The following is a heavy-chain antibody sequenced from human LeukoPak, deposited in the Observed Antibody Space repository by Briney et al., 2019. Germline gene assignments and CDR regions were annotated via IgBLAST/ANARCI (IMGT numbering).Heavy chain of an antibody. V-gene: IGHV4-34*01. Sequence: SETLSLTCAVYGGSFSGYYWSWIRQPPGKGLEWIGEINHSGSTNYNPSLKSRVTISVDTSKNQFSLKLSSVSAAATAVYYCASHYYDSSGYSGPYYFDYWGQGTLVTVSS. J-gene: IGHJ4*02. CDR2: INHSGST. CDR3: ASHYYDSSGYSGPYYFDY. D-gene: IGHD3-22*01. CDR1: GGSFSGYY.